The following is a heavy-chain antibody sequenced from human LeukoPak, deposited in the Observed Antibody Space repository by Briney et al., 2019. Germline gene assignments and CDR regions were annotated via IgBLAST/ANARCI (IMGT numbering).Heavy chain of an antibody. CDR3: ASECSGGSCYSYFDY. D-gene: IGHD2-15*01. Sequence: GGSLRLSCAASEFTFSSYGMHWVRQAPGKGLEWVAVIWYDGSNKYYADSVKGRFTISRDNSKNTLYLQMNSLRAEDTAVYYCASECSGGSCYSYFDYWGQGTLVTVSS. V-gene: IGHV3-33*01. CDR2: IWYDGSNK. J-gene: IGHJ4*02. CDR1: EFTFSSYG.